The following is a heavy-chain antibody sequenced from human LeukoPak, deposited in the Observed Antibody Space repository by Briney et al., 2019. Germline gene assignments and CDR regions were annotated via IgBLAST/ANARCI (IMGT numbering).Heavy chain of an antibody. J-gene: IGHJ4*02. V-gene: IGHV3-53*01. CDR2: IYSGGST. CDR1: GFTVSSNY. D-gene: IGHD1-26*01. Sequence: GGSLRLSCAASGFTVSSNYMSWVRQAPGKGLEWVSVIYSGGSTYYADSVKGRFTISRDNSKNTLYLQMNSLRAEDTAVYYCARGDGSYSGYFDYWGQGTLVTVSS. CDR3: ARGDGSYSGYFDY.